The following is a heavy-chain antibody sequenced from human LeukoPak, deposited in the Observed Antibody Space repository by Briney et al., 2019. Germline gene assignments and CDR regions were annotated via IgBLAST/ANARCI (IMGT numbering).Heavy chain of an antibody. CDR3: ARAWTDLAAAGTWWFDP. D-gene: IGHD6-13*01. Sequence: GASVTVSCKASGYTFTDHYMHWVRQAPGQGLEWMGWINPNSDGINNYAHKFQGRVTMTRDTSISTAYMELSRLRSDDTAVYYCARAWTDLAAAGTWWFDPWGQGTLVTVSS. CDR2: INPNSDGI. J-gene: IGHJ5*02. CDR1: GYTFTDHY. V-gene: IGHV1-2*07.